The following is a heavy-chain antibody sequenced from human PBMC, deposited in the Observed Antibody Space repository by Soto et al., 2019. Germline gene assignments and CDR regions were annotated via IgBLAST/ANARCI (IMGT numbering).Heavy chain of an antibody. J-gene: IGHJ6*02. CDR3: ARQIAAAGKNRYYYYGMDV. D-gene: IGHD6-13*01. CDR2: ISYDGSNK. CDR1: GFTFSSYA. V-gene: IGHV3-30-3*01. Sequence: QVQLVESGGGVVQPGRSLRLSCAASGFTFSSYAMHWVRQAPGKGLEWVAVISYDGSNKYYADSVKGRFTISRDNSKNQRYLLVNGLRAEDTAVYYCARQIAAAGKNRYYYYGMDVWGQGTTVTVSS.